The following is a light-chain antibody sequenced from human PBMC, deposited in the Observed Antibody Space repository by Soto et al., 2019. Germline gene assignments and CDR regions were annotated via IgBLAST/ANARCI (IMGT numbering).Light chain of an antibody. J-gene: IGKJ1*01. Sequence: EIVLTPSPGTLSLSPGERATLSCRASQSVSNNYLAWYQQKPGQAARLLIYGASNRATGIPDRFSGSGSGTDFTLTISRLEPEDFAVYYCQQYGSSGTFGQGTKVDIK. CDR1: QSVSNNY. V-gene: IGKV3-20*01. CDR2: GAS. CDR3: QQYGSSGT.